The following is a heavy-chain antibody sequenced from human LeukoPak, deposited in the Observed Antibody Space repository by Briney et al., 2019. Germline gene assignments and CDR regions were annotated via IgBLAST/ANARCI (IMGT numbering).Heavy chain of an antibody. CDR3: ARVATSPQQWLVRPFDY. CDR1: GYTFTGYY. CDR2: INPNSGGT. V-gene: IGHV1-2*02. Sequence: ASVKVSCKASGYTFTGYYMHWVRQAPGQGLEWMGWINPNSGGTNYAQKFRGRVTMTRDTSISTAYMGLSRLRSDDTAVYYCARVATSPQQWLVRPFDYWGQGTLVTVSS. J-gene: IGHJ4*02. D-gene: IGHD6-19*01.